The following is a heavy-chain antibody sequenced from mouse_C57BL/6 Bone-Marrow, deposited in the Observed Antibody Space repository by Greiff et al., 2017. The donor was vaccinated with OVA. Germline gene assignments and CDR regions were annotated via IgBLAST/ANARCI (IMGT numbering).Heavy chain of an antibody. CDR3: TRAGYRAMDY. V-gene: IGHV1-15*01. Sequence: VQLQQSVAELFTPGASVTLSCKSSVYPFPVSELHWVQPTPVPVLAWIGAIDPETGGTAYNQKFKGKAILTADKSSSTAYMELRSLTSEDSAVYYCTRAGYRAMDYWGQGTSVTVSS. J-gene: IGHJ4*01. D-gene: IGHD2-14*01. CDR2: IDPETGGT. CDR1: VYPFPVSE.